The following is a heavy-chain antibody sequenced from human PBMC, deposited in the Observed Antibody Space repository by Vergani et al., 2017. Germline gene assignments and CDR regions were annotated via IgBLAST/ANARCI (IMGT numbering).Heavy chain of an antibody. J-gene: IGHJ4*02. Sequence: EVQLLESGGGLVQPGGSLRLSCAASGFTFSSYAMSWVRQAPGKGLEWVSAISGSGGSTYYADSVKGRFTISRDNSKNTLYLQMNSLRAEDTAVYYCAKDGATVVTGSYYFDYWGQGTLVTVSS. V-gene: IGHV3-23*01. CDR2: ISGSGGST. D-gene: IGHD4-23*01. CDR1: GFTFSSYA. CDR3: AKDGATVVTGSYYFDY.